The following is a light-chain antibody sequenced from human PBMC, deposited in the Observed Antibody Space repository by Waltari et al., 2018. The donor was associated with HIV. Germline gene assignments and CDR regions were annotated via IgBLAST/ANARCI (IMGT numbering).Light chain of an antibody. Sequence: QNVVTNESSFSVSPGGTVPPPCALPYRSVSPYFSPSWYHQTPCPTPRTLIDTTSTRSSGVPDRFSGSILGNKAALTITGAHAEDGSDYYCVLYVGGGVWVFGGGTKLTVL. CDR1: YRSVSPYFS. CDR2: TTS. J-gene: IGLJ3*02. CDR3: VLYVGGGVWV. V-gene: IGLV8-61*01.